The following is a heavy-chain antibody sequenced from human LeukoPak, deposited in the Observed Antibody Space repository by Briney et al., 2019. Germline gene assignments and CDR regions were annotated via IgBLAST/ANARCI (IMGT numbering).Heavy chain of an antibody. CDR3: AREYSYVSFYYFDY. D-gene: IGHD5-18*01. CDR2: IYYSGST. CDR1: GGSISSGDYY. J-gene: IGHJ4*02. V-gene: IGHV4-30-4*01. Sequence: PSETLSLTCTVSGGSISSGDYYWSWIRQPPGKGLEWIGYIYYSGSTYYNPSLKSRVTISVDTSKNQFSLKLSSVTAADTAVYYCAREYSYVSFYYFDYWGQGTLVTVSS.